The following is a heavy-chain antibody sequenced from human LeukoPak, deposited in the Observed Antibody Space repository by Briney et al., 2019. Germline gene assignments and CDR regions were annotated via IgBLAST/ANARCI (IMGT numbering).Heavy chain of an antibody. V-gene: IGHV1-2*02. CDR3: ARASLGYCSGGSCYPNYMDV. D-gene: IGHD2-15*01. Sequence: ASVKVSCKASGYTFTGYYMHWVRQAPGQGLEWMGWINPNSGDTNYAQKFQGRVTMTRDTSISTAYMELSRLRSDDTAVYYCARASLGYCSGGSCYPNYMDVWGKGTTVTVSS. CDR1: GYTFTGYY. J-gene: IGHJ6*03. CDR2: INPNSGDT.